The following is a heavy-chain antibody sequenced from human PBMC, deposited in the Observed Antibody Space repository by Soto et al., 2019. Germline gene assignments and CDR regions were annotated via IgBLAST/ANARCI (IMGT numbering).Heavy chain of an antibody. CDR3: AKDPLNYVWGSYRYTDYYGMDV. J-gene: IGHJ6*02. CDR2: ISYDGSNK. Sequence: PSWSIRLSCAACGFTFSSSGMHGARKGTGKGLEWVAVISYDGSNKYYADSVKGRFTISRDNSKNTLYLQMNSLRAEDTAVYYCAKDPLNYVWGSYRYTDYYGMDVWGQGTTVTVSS. CDR1: GFTFSSSG. V-gene: IGHV3-30*18. D-gene: IGHD3-16*02.